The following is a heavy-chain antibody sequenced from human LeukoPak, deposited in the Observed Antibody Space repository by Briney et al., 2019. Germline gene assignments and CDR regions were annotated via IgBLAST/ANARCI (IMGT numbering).Heavy chain of an antibody. J-gene: IGHJ4*02. CDR2: ILYSGST. D-gene: IGHD6-13*01. V-gene: IGHV4-59*12. CDR1: GGSISNYY. Sequence: SETLSLTCSVSGGSISNYYCTWIRQSPGKGLEWIGYILYSGSTNSNPSLKGRVTVSVDTSRNQFSLKLSSVTAADTAVYYCARVGSSWPHYYFDSWGRGTLVTVSS. CDR3: ARVGSSWPHYYFDS.